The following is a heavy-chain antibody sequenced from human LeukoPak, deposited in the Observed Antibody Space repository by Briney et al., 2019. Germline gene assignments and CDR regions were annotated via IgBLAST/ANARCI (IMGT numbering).Heavy chain of an antibody. CDR3: ARGAKILTGYYLDYYYYYYMDV. J-gene: IGHJ6*03. V-gene: IGHV3-48*01. D-gene: IGHD3-9*01. CDR1: GFTFSSYS. CDR2: ISTSSSTI. Sequence: GGSLRLSCAASGFTFSSYSMNWVRQAPGKGLEWVSSISTSSSTIYYADSVKGRFTISRDNAKNSLYLQMNSLRAEDTAVYYCARGAKILTGYYLDYYYYYYMDVWGKGTTVTVSS.